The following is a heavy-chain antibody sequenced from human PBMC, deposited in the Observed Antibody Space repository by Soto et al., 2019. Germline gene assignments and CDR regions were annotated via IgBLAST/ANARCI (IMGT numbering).Heavy chain of an antibody. Sequence: ASVKVSCKASGGTFSSYAISWGRQAPGQGLEWMGWIRAYNGNTNYAQELQGRVAMTTDTSRGTAYMELRSLRSDEKAVYYCARVIIAVAGTPYYFDYWGQGTLVTVSS. D-gene: IGHD6-19*01. CDR1: GGTFSSYA. J-gene: IGHJ4*02. V-gene: IGHV1-18*01. CDR3: ARVIIAVAGTPYYFDY. CDR2: IRAYNGNT.